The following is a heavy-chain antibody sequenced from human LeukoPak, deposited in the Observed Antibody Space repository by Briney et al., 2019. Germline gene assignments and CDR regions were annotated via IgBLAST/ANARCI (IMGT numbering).Heavy chain of an antibody. Sequence: SGTLSLTCAVSGDSISSSNWWTWVRQPPGRGLEWIGEIYHSGSTNYNPSLKSRVTISVDKSKSDFSLKMRSVTAADMAVYYCARGGGDSSGFYYPDWGQGTLVTVSS. D-gene: IGHD3-22*01. J-gene: IGHJ4*02. V-gene: IGHV4-4*02. CDR3: ARGGGDSSGFYYPD. CDR1: GDSISSSNW. CDR2: IYHSGST.